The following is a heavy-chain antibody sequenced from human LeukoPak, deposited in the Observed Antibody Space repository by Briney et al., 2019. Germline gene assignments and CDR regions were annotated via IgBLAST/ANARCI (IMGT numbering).Heavy chain of an antibody. CDR3: ARTTEGYAGGPGYSYYYYMDV. Sequence: PSETLSLTCTVSGDSISNYYWSWIRQPPGKGLEWIGYIHYSGSTHYNPSLKSRVTISVDTSKNQVSLKLRSVTAADTAVYYCARTTEGYAGGPGYSYYYYMDVWGKGTTVTISS. V-gene: IGHV4-59*01. D-gene: IGHD5-12*01. CDR2: IHYSGST. J-gene: IGHJ6*03. CDR1: GDSISNYY.